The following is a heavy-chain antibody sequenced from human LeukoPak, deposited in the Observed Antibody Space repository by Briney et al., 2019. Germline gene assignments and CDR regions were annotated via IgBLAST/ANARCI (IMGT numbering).Heavy chain of an antibody. Sequence: ASVKVSCKASGYTITDYYLHWVRQAPGQGLEWMGWIIPNTGGTNYAQKFQDWVTMSSDTSISTAYMELSSLRSDDTAVYYCARARSSWDPPYYFYMDVWGKGTTVTVSS. CDR1: GYTITDYY. J-gene: IGHJ6*03. V-gene: IGHV1-2*04. D-gene: IGHD6-13*01. CDR2: IIPNTGGT. CDR3: ARARSSWDPPYYFYMDV.